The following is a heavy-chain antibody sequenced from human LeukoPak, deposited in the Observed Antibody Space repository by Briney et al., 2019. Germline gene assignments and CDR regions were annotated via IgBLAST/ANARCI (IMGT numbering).Heavy chain of an antibody. V-gene: IGHV3-30*01. D-gene: IGHD5-24*01. CDR1: GFTFSSYA. CDR2: ISYDGSNK. J-gene: IGHJ4*02. Sequence: PGGSLRLSCAASGFTFSSYAMHWVRQAPGKGLEWVAVISYDGSNKYYADSVKGRITISRDNSKNTLYLQMNSLRAEDTAVYYCASPGDSYTGSFDYWGQGTLVTVSS. CDR3: ASPGDSYTGSFDY.